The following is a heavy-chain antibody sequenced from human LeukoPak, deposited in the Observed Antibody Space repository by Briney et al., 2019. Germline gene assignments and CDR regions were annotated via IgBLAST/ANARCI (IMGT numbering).Heavy chain of an antibody. D-gene: IGHD1-7*01. CDR1: GFTFSSYA. J-gene: IGHJ4*02. Sequence: GGSLRLSCAASGFTFSSYAMTWVRQAPGKGLVWVSSISSSSSYIYYADSVRGRFTISRDNAKNSLNLQMNSLRAEDTAVYYCARASPSGDWNYDYWGQGTLVTVSS. CDR3: ARASPSGDWNYDY. V-gene: IGHV3-21*01. CDR2: ISSSSSYI.